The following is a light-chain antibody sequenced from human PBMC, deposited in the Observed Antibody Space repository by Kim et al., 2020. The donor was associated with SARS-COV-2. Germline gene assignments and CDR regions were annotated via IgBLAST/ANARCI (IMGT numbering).Light chain of an antibody. CDR2: SAF. V-gene: IGKV1-9*01. Sequence: ASVGDQVTITCRASQGINSNLAWYQQRPGKAPNLLIYSAFTLHSGVPSRFSGSGSGTDFTLTITSLQPEDFATYHCQQHHSFPLTFGGGTKVDIK. CDR3: QQHHSFPLT. J-gene: IGKJ4*01. CDR1: QGINSN.